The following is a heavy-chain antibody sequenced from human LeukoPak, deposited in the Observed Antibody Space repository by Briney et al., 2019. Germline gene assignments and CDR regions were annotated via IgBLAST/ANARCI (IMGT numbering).Heavy chain of an antibody. CDR1: GFTFTNFA. J-gene: IGHJ4*02. Sequence: GGSLRLSCAASGFTFTNFAMHWVRQAPGKGLEWVTVISGDGNNKYFADSVKGRFTIPRDNSKNTLYLQMNSLRAEDTAVYYCAKGGPHYGSGSYYAFDYWGQGTLVTVSS. CDR2: ISGDGNNK. CDR3: AKGGPHYGSGSYYAFDY. D-gene: IGHD3-10*01. V-gene: IGHV3-30*18.